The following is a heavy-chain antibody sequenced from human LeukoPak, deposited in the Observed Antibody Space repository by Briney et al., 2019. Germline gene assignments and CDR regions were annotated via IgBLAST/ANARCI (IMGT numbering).Heavy chain of an antibody. CDR2: ISGSGGST. V-gene: IGHV3-23*01. J-gene: IGHJ4*02. D-gene: IGHD2-15*01. CDR3: AKDYCSGGSCYSGVPDY. Sequence: PGGSLRPSCAASGFTFSSYAMSWVRQAPGKGLEWVSAISGSGGSTYYADSVKGRFTISRDNSKNTPYLQMNSLRAEDTAVYYCAKDYCSGGSCYSGVPDYWGQGTLVTVSS. CDR1: GFTFSSYA.